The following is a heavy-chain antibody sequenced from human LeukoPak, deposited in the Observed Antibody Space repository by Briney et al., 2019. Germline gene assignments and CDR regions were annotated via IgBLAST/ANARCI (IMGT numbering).Heavy chain of an antibody. Sequence: GGSLRLSCAASGFTFSSYSMNWVRQAPGKGLEWVSSISSSSSYIYYADSVKGRFTISRDNAKNSLYLQMNSLRAEDTAVYYCARDSSGYYRTENYFDYWGQRTLVTVSS. CDR3: ARDSSGYYRTENYFDY. CDR1: GFTFSSYS. CDR2: ISSSSSYI. J-gene: IGHJ4*02. V-gene: IGHV3-21*01. D-gene: IGHD3-22*01.